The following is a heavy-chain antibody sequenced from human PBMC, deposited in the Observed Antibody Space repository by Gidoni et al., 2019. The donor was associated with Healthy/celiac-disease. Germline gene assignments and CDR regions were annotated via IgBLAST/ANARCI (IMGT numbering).Heavy chain of an antibody. Sequence: QVQLQQWGAGLLKPSETLSLTCAVYGGSFSGYYWSWIRQPPGKGLEWIGEINHSGSTNYNPSLKSRVTISVDTSKNQFSLKLSSVTAADTAVYYCARELDDFWSGYSDDIWGQGTMVTVSS. J-gene: IGHJ3*02. CDR3: ARELDDFWSGYSDDI. CDR1: GGSFSGYY. V-gene: IGHV4-34*01. D-gene: IGHD3-3*01. CDR2: INHSGST.